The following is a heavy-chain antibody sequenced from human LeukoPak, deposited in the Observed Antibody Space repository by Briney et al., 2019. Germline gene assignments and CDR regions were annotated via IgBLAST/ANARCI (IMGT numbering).Heavy chain of an antibody. CDR3: ASAHTGNWFDP. J-gene: IGHJ5*02. CDR1: GGSISSYY. V-gene: IGHV4-59*08. D-gene: IGHD4-17*01. Sequence: PSETLSLTCTVSGGSISSYYWSWIRQPPGKGLEWIGYIYYSGSTNYNPSLKSRATISVDTSKNQFSLKLSSVTAADTAVYYCASAHTGNWFDPWGQGTLVTVSS. CDR2: IYYSGST.